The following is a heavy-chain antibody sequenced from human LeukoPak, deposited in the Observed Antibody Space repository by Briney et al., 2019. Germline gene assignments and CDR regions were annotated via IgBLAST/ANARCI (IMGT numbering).Heavy chain of an antibody. CDR1: GGSISSYY. CDR2: IYYSGST. J-gene: IGHJ5*02. Sequence: TSETLSLTCTVSGGSISSYYWSWIRQPPGKGLEWIGYIYYSGSTNYNPSLKSRVTISVDTSKNQFSLKLSSVTAADTAVYYCARGIYWFDPWGQGTLVTVSS. V-gene: IGHV4-59*08. CDR3: ARGIYWFDP.